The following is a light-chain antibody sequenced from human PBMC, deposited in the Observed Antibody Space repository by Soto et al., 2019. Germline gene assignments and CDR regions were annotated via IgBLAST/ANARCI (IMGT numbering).Light chain of an antibody. CDR1: QSVSSSY. CDR2: GAS. Sequence: EIVLTQSPATLSLSPGERATLSCRASQSVSSSYLAWYQQKTGQAPRLLFYGASSRATGIPDRFSGSGSGTDFILTISRLEPDDFAVYYCQQYGRSPWTFGQGTKVDIK. J-gene: IGKJ1*01. CDR3: QQYGRSPWT. V-gene: IGKV3-20*01.